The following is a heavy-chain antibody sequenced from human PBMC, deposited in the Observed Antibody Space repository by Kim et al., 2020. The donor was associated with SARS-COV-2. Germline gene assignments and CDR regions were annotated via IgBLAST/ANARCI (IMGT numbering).Heavy chain of an antibody. Sequence: QARVTITRDTSANTAYMELSSLRSEDTAVYYCARIRGYCGGDCYSGGFDIWGQGTMVTVSS. D-gene: IGHD2-21*02. CDR3: ARIRGYCGGDCYSGGFDI. J-gene: IGHJ3*02. V-gene: IGHV1-3*01.